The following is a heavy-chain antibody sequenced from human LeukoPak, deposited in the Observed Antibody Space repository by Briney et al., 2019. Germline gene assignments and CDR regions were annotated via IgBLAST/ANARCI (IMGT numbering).Heavy chain of an antibody. D-gene: IGHD1-26*01. J-gene: IGHJ4*02. CDR1: GGSISSDY. CDR3: SRVVGATGSSDY. CDR2: IYYIGST. Sequence: KPSETLSLTCTVSGGSISSDYWSWIRQPPGKGLEWIGYIYYIGSTNYNPSLKSRITIPVDTSKSHFSLKLNSVTAADTAVYYCSRVVGATGSSDYWGPGALVTVSS. V-gene: IGHV4-59*01.